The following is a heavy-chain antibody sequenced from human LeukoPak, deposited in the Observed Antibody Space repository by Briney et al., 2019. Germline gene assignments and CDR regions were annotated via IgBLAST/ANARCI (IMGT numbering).Heavy chain of an antibody. V-gene: IGHV4-39*01. CDR2: DSYTGST. CDR3: ARPGDSSGDHPYGFDI. D-gene: IGHD3-22*01. CDR1: GGSIRTRIYY. Sequence: SETPSLTCIVSGGSIRTRIYYWGWIRQPPGTGQEWIGCDSYTGSTHYNPSLKSRVTITVDTSKNQFSLKLSSVTAADTAVYYCARPGDSSGDHPYGFDIWGQGTVVSVSS. J-gene: IGHJ3*02.